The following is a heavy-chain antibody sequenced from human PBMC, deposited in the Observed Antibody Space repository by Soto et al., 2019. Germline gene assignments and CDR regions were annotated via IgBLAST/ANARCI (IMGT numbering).Heavy chain of an antibody. CDR3: ARGVFRVLQWFVG. Sequence: SETLSLTCTVSGASVNTENYYWSWIRQPPGKGLEWIGYVYYSGSTNYNPSLKSRATISLDTYKNQFSLKMTSMTSADTAFYYCARGVFRVLQWFVGCGQG. CDR1: GASVNTENYY. J-gene: IGHJ5*02. CDR2: VYYSGST. D-gene: IGHD3-3*01. V-gene: IGHV4-61*01.